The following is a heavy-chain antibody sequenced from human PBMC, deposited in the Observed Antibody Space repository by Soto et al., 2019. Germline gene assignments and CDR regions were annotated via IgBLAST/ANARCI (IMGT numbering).Heavy chain of an antibody. CDR1: GGSISSGGYY. V-gene: IGHV4-31*03. CDR3: ASEAMIVVVGAFDI. J-gene: IGHJ3*02. D-gene: IGHD3-22*01. Sequence: SETLSLTCTVSGGSISSGGYYWSWIRQHPGKGLEWIGYIYYSGSTYYNPSLKSRVTISVDTSKNQFSLKLSSVTAADTAVYYCASEAMIVVVGAFDIWGQGTMVTVSS. CDR2: IYYSGST.